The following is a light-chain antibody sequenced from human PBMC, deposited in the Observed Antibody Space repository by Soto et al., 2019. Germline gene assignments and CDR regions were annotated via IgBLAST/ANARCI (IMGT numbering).Light chain of an antibody. CDR2: DAS. CDR3: QQYDRLPPIT. V-gene: IGKV1-33*01. Sequence: DIQMTQSPSSLSASVGDRVTITCQASHDITNFLNWFQQKPGKAPKLLISDASNLETGVPSRFSRSGSGTDFTLTISSLQPEDIGTYYCQQYDRLPPITFGPGTKVDIK. CDR1: HDITNF. J-gene: IGKJ3*01.